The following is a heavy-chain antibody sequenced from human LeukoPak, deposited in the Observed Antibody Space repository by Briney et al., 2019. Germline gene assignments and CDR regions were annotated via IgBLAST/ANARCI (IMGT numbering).Heavy chain of an antibody. CDR2: IYSGGST. CDR1: GFTVSNDY. Sequence: GGSLRLSCAASGFTVSNDYMSWVRQAPGKGLEWIAVIYSGGSTFHADSVKGRFIISRDNSKNTLYLQMNSLRVEDTAVYYCAATIRARWFDPWGQGTLVTVSS. CDR3: AATIRARWFDP. V-gene: IGHV3-66*01. J-gene: IGHJ5*02.